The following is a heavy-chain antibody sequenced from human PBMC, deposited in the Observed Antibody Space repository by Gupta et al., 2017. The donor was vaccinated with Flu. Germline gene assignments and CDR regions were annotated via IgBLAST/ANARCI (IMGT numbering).Heavy chain of an antibody. CDR2: ISTSSSYI. CDR3: VRPMKSGYGSVDY. V-gene: IGHV3-21*06. J-gene: IGHJ4*02. CDR1: FSDYS. Sequence: FSDYSMNWVRQTPGTGLEWVSAISTSSSYIYYADSVKGRFTITRDNAKNSVSLQMNSLRAEDPGVDYCVRPMKSGYGSVDYWGQGTVVTVSS. D-gene: IGHD6-19*01.